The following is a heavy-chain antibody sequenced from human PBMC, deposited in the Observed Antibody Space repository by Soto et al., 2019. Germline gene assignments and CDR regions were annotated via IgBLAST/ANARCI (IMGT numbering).Heavy chain of an antibody. CDR3: ARGEQWLVFSYYYYGMDV. CDR1: GYTFTGYY. Sequence: GASVKVSCKASGYTFTGYYMHWVRQAPGQGLEWMGWINPNSGGTNYAQKFQGWVTMTRDTSISTAYMELSRLRSDDTAVYYCARGEQWLVFSYYYYGMDVWGQGTTVTVSS. D-gene: IGHD6-19*01. J-gene: IGHJ6*02. V-gene: IGHV1-2*04. CDR2: INPNSGGT.